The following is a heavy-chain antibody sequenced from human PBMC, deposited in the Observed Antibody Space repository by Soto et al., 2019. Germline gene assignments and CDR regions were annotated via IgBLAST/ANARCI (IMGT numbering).Heavy chain of an antibody. CDR3: ARVPKGGDDYGDYVVGWFDP. J-gene: IGHJ5*02. V-gene: IGHV4-59*01. D-gene: IGHD4-17*01. Sequence: QVQLQESGPGLVKPSETLSLNCTVSGGSISSYYWSWIRQPPGKGLEWIGYIYYSGSTNYNPSLKSRVTLSVDTSMNQFSLKLSAVTAADTAVYYCARVPKGGDDYGDYVVGWFDPWGQGTLVTVSS. CDR2: IYYSGST. CDR1: GGSISSYY.